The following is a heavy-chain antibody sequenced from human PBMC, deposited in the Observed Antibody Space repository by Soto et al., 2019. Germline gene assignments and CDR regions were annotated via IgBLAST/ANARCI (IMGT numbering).Heavy chain of an antibody. CDR1: GYTFTSYG. Sequence: QVQLVQSGAEVKKPGASVKVSCKASGYTFTSYGINWARQAPGQGLEWMGWISAYNGNTPYAQKLKGRVTMTTYTSTSTAYMELRRLRSDDTAVYYCARVQSGYDFAYWGQGTLVTVSS. CDR2: ISAYNGNT. CDR3: ARVQSGYDFAY. D-gene: IGHD5-12*01. V-gene: IGHV1-18*01. J-gene: IGHJ4*02.